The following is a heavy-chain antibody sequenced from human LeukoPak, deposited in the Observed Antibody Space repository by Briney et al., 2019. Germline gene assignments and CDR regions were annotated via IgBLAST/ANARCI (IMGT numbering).Heavy chain of an antibody. D-gene: IGHD5-24*01. Sequence: GESLKISCKASGYSFTTYWITWVRQIPGKGLEWMGNINPSDSYTNYSPSVQGHFTISTDKSISTAYLQWTSLKVPETGMYFWQRQRWRWPIDFWGQGTLVTVSS. CDR2: INPSDSYT. CDR1: GYSFTTYW. V-gene: IGHV5-10-1*01. J-gene: IGHJ4*02. CDR3: QRQRWRWPIDF.